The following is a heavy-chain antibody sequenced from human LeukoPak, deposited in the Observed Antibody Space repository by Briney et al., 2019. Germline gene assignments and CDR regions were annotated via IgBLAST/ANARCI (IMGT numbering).Heavy chain of an antibody. CDR1: GGSISSGSYY. D-gene: IGHD3-22*01. CDR2: IYTSGST. Sequence: SQTLSLTCTVSGGSISSGSYYWSWIRQPAGKGLEWIGRIYTSGSTNYNPSLKSRVTISVDTSKNQFSLKLSSVTAADMAVYYCARAHDSSGYYYSYFDYWGQGTLVTVSS. J-gene: IGHJ4*02. V-gene: IGHV4-61*02. CDR3: ARAHDSSGYYYSYFDY.